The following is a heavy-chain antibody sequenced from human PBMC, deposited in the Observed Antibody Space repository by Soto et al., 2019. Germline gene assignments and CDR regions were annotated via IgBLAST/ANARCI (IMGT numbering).Heavy chain of an antibody. CDR2: TRNKANSYTT. D-gene: IGHD4-17*01. CDR3: ARTTVVTPSDYYYGMDV. CDR1: GFTFSDHY. V-gene: IGHV3-72*01. Sequence: PGGSLRLSCAASGFTFSDHYMDWVRQAPGKGLEWVGRTRNKANSYTTEYAACVKGRFTISRDDSKNSLYLQMNSLKTEDTAVYYCARTTVVTPSDYYYGMDVWGQGTTVTVSS. J-gene: IGHJ6*02.